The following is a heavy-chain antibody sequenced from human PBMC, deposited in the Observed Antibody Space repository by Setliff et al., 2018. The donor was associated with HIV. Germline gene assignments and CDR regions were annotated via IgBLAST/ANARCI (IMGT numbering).Heavy chain of an antibody. J-gene: IGHJ4*02. Sequence: SETLSLTCTVSGDFISSDYYWGWIRQPPGKGLEWIGSFYETGYTYYNPSLKSRFTISVDTSKNQFSLKVTSVTAADTAVYYCARPAPRGYSYGHYYFDYWGQGTLVTVSS. D-gene: IGHD5-18*01. CDR1: GDFISSDYY. CDR3: ARPAPRGYSYGHYYFDY. V-gene: IGHV4-38-2*02. CDR2: FYETGYT.